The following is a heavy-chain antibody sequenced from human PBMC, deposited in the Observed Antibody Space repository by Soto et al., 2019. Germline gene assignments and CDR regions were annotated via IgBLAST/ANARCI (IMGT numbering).Heavy chain of an antibody. D-gene: IGHD6-13*01. J-gene: IGHJ5*02. CDR3: ARDLQPLVWSFDP. V-gene: IGHV1-3*05. CDR2: INAGNGNT. CDR1: GYTFTSYA. Sequence: QVQLVQSGAEEKKPGASVKVSCKASGYTFTSYAMHWVRQAPGQRLEWMGWINAGNGNTKYSQKFQGRVTITRDTSASTAYMELSSLRSEERAVYYCARDLQPLVWSFDPWGQGTLVTVSS.